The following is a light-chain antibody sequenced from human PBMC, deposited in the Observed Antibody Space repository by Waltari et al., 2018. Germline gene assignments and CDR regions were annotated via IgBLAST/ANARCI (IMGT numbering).Light chain of an antibody. CDR3: AAWDDSLNGWV. Sequence: QSVLPQPPSASGTPGQRVTISCSGSSSNIGSTSINWYQQLPGTAPKLLIYSNNLRPSGVPVRFSGSKSGTSASLAISGLQSEDEADYYCAAWDDSLNGWVFGGGTKLTVL. V-gene: IGLV1-44*01. CDR2: SNN. J-gene: IGLJ3*02. CDR1: SSNIGSTS.